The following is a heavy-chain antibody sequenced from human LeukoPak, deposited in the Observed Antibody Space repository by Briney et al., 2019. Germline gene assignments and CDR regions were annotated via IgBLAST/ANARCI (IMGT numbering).Heavy chain of an antibody. Sequence: SETLSLTSTVSGGSISSYYWSWIRQPAGKGLEWIGRIYASGSTNYNPSLKSRVTMSVDTSKNQFSLKLSSVTAADTAVYYCASARTTAFMDVWGKGTTVTVSS. CDR3: ASARTTAFMDV. V-gene: IGHV4-4*07. D-gene: IGHD2-2*01. CDR2: IYASGST. CDR1: GGSISSYY. J-gene: IGHJ6*04.